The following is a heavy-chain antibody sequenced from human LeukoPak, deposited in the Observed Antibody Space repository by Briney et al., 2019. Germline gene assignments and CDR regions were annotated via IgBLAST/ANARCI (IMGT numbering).Heavy chain of an antibody. Sequence: GGSLRLSFSASGFSFNTYSMNWVRQAPGKGLQWVSYISSGSSAIYYTDSVKGRFTITRDDAKNSVYLQMNSLRTEDTAVYYCGTGDPRFDYWGQGILVTVSS. V-gene: IGHV3-48*01. D-gene: IGHD7-27*01. CDR1: GFSFNTYS. CDR2: ISSGSSAI. J-gene: IGHJ4*02. CDR3: GTGDPRFDY.